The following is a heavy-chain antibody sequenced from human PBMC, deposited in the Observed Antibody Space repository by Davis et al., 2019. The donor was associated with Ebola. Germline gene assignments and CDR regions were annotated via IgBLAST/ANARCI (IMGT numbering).Heavy chain of an antibody. CDR2: IYYSGST. J-gene: IGHJ4*02. V-gene: IGHV4-59*05. CDR1: GGSISSYY. D-gene: IGHD6-13*01. Sequence: SETLSLTCTVSGGSISSYYWSWIRQPPGKGLEWIGSIYYSGSTYYNPSLKSRVTISVDTSKNQFSLKLSSVTAADTAVYYCARQGNRYSKKIDYWGQGTLVTVSS. CDR3: ARQGNRYSKKIDY.